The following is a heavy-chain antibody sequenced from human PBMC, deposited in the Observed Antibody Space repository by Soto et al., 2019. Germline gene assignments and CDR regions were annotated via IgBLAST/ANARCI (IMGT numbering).Heavy chain of an antibody. V-gene: IGHV3-21*01. J-gene: IGHJ4*02. CDR2: IGDTGTFI. CDR1: AFFSRDNS. CDR3: ARDQRYLRQGYSDY. Sequence: EVQLVESGGGLVKPGGSLRFSCVGSAFFSRDNSMNWVRQAPGKGLEWVTSIGDTGTFIYYADSVKGRFIISRDNAKNSLFLQMDSLRPEDTAVYYCARDQRYLRQGYSDYWGQGTLVTVSS. D-gene: IGHD4-4*01.